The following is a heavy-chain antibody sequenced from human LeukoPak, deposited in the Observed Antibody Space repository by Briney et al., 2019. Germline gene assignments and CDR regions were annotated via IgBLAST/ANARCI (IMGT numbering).Heavy chain of an antibody. D-gene: IGHD6-19*01. J-gene: IGHJ4*02. CDR3: ARVGNSGWSGLEY. CDR1: GGAISSYY. Sequence: PSETLSLICTVSGGAISSYYWSWIRQPPGKGLECIGYIYYSGSTNYNPSLKSRVTISVDTSKNQFSLKLSSVTAADTAVYYRARVGNSGWSGLEYWGQGTLVTVSS. CDR2: IYYSGST. V-gene: IGHV4-59*01.